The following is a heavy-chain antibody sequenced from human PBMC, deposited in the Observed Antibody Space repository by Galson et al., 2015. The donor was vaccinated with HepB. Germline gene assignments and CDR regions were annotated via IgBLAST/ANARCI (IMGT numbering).Heavy chain of an antibody. Sequence: SVKVSCKASGYAFTSYYIHWVRQAPGQGLEWMGIINPNVGSATYAQKFQGRVTVTRDTSTSTVYMELSSLRSEDTAVYYCTRKSGYYYYMDFWGKGTTVTVSS. D-gene: IGHD3-10*01. CDR1: GYAFTSYY. J-gene: IGHJ6*03. CDR3: TRKSGYYYYMDF. V-gene: IGHV1-46*03. CDR2: INPNVGSA.